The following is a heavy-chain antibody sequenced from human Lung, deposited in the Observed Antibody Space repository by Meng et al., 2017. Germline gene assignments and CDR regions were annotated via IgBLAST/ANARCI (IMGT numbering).Heavy chain of an antibody. J-gene: IGHJ4*02. D-gene: IGHD1-26*01. Sequence: QVQLQEWGPGPVKPSGTLSLTCAVAGGSITSSTWWSWVRQTPGKGLEWFGEIFHSGSTNYNPPLESRVTISVDKSKNQFSLKVYSVTAADTATYYCARFDISSSGRGDYWGQGILVTVSS. CDR3: ARFDISSSGRGDY. V-gene: IGHV4-4*02. CDR2: IFHSGST. CDR1: GGSITSSTW.